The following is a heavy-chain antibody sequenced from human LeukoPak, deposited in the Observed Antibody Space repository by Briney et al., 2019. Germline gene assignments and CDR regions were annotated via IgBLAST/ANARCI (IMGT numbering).Heavy chain of an antibody. D-gene: IGHD3-22*01. J-gene: IGHJ4*02. Sequence: AGGSLRLSCAASGFTFGSYSMNWVRQAPGKGLEWVSSISSSSSYIYYADSVKGRFTISRDNAKNSLYLQMNSLRAEDTAVYYCARVGIYYYDSSGPQVYWGQGTLVTVSS. V-gene: IGHV3-21*01. CDR3: ARVGIYYYDSSGPQVY. CDR1: GFTFGSYS. CDR2: ISSSSSYI.